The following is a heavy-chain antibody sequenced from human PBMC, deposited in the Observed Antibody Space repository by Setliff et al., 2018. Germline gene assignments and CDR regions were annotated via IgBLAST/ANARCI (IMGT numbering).Heavy chain of an antibody. J-gene: IGHJ4*02. V-gene: IGHV4-59*01. Sequence: PSETLSLTCTVSGDSINNFYWTWIRQPPGKGLEWIGYIYHSGGTSYNPSLKSRVTISVDTSKNQFSLNLSSVTAADTAVYYCARGQATSSRSSLVYWGRGTLVTVSS. D-gene: IGHD6-6*01. CDR2: IYHSGGT. CDR3: ARGQATSSRSSLVY. CDR1: GDSINNFY.